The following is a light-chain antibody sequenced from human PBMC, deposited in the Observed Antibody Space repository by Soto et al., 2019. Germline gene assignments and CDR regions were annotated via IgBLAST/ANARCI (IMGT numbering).Light chain of an antibody. CDR1: QSVRSY. CDR2: DAS. CDR3: QQRSNWPPIFT. V-gene: IGKV3-11*01. Sequence: IVLTQSPATLSLSPGERATLSCRASQSVRSYLAWYQQKPGQAPRLLIYDASNRATGIPARFSGSGSGTDCTLTSSSLEPEDFVVYYCQQRSNWPPIFTFGPGTKVDIK. J-gene: IGKJ3*01.